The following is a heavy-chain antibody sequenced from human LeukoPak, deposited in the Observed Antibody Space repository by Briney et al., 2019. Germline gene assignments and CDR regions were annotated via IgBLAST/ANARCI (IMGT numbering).Heavy chain of an antibody. Sequence: SETLSLTCAVYGGSFSGYYWSWIRQPPGKGPEWIGEINHSGSTNYNPSLKSRVTISVDTSKNQFSLKLSSVTAADTAVYYCARGRNYYVLDYWGQGTLVTVSS. J-gene: IGHJ4*02. CDR2: INHSGST. V-gene: IGHV4-34*01. CDR1: GGSFSGYY. D-gene: IGHD3-10*02. CDR3: ARGRNYYVLDY.